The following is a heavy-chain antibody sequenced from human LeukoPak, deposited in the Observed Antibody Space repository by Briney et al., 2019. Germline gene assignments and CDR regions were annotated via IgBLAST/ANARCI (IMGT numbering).Heavy chain of an antibody. D-gene: IGHD4-17*01. CDR3: ATRRDYGDYGGY. CDR2: IRYDGSNK. CDR1: GFTFSSYG. J-gene: IGHJ4*02. Sequence: GGSLRLSCAASGFTFSSYGMHWVRQAPGKGLEWVAFIRYDGSNKYYADSVKGRFTISRDNAKNSLYLQMNSLRAEDTAVYYCATRRDYGDYGGYWGQGTLVTVSS. V-gene: IGHV3-30*02.